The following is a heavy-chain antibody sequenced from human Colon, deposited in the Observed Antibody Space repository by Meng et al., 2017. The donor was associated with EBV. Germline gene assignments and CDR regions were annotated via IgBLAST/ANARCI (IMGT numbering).Heavy chain of an antibody. CDR2: ISHSGTT. J-gene: IGHJ5*02. V-gene: IGHV4-4*02. CDR1: GGSSESDNW. CDR3: ARDYYASGFVFDL. D-gene: IGHD3-10*01. Sequence: VPVRGPGPGLVEPSGTLSPTCCVSGGSSESDNWWNWVRQTPGKGLEWIGEISHSGTTNYNPSLKSRVTISIDKSKNQFSLKLTSVTAADTAVYYCARDYYASGFVFDLWGQGTLVTVSS.